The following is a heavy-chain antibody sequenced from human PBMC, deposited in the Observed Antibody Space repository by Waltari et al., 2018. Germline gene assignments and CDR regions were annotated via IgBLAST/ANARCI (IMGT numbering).Heavy chain of an antibody. J-gene: IGHJ4*02. CDR1: GGSISSGGYS. CDR3: ARASRDGYNYYFDY. Sequence: QLQLQEYGSGLVKPSQTLSLTCAVSGGSISSGGYSWSWIRQPPGKGLEWIGYIYHSGSTYYNPSLKSRVTISVDRSKNQFSLKLSSVTAADTAVYYCARASRDGYNYYFDYWGQGTLVTVSS. D-gene: IGHD5-12*01. V-gene: IGHV4-30-2*01. CDR2: IYHSGST.